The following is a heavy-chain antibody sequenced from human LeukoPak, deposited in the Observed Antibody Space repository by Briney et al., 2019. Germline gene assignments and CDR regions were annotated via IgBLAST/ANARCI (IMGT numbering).Heavy chain of an antibody. D-gene: IGHD1-7*01. J-gene: IGHJ6*02. CDR2: ISAHNGNT. CDR3: ARDWRTGTTDYYYGMDV. CDR1: GYTFTSYG. V-gene: IGHV1-18*01. Sequence: ASVKVSCKASGYTFTSYGISWVRQAPGQGLEWMGWISAHNGNTNYAQKLQGRVTMTTDTSTSTAYMELRSLRSDDTAVYYCARDWRTGTTDYYYGMDVWGQGTTVTVSS.